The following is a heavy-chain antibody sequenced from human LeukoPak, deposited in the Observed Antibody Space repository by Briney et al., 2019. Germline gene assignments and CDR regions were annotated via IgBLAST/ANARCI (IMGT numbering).Heavy chain of an antibody. CDR3: ASLPRGYDILTGYYMGVDY. Sequence: WVSSISSSSSYIYYADSVKGRFTISRDNAKNSLYLQMNSLRAEDTAVYYCASLPRGYDILTGYYMGVDYWGQGTLVTVSS. CDR2: ISSSSSYI. V-gene: IGHV3-21*01. J-gene: IGHJ4*02. D-gene: IGHD3-9*01.